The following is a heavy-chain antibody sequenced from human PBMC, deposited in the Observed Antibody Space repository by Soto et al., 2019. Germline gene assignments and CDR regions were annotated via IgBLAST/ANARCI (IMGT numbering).Heavy chain of an antibody. CDR2: ISGGGGST. V-gene: IGHV3-23*01. CDR3: AKDVAYYGAGSPFDY. J-gene: IGHJ4*02. CDR1: GFTFSSYA. Sequence: GGSLRLSCAASGFTFSSYAMTWVRQAPGKGLEWVSAISGGGGSTYYADSVKGRFTVSSDTSKNTLYLQMNGLRAEDTAVYYCAKDVAYYGAGSPFDYWGQGTLVTVSS. D-gene: IGHD3-10*01.